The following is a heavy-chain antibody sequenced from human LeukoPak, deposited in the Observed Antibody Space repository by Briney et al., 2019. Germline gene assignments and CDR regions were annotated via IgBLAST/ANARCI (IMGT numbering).Heavy chain of an antibody. Sequence: GGSLRLSCAASGFTVSSNYMSWVRQAPGKGLEWVSVIYSGGSTYYADSVKGRFTISRDNSKNTLYLQMNSLRAEDTAVYYCARDRSPNNYDAFDIWGQGTMVTVSS. D-gene: IGHD1-1*01. J-gene: IGHJ3*02. V-gene: IGHV3-53*01. CDR3: ARDRSPNNYDAFDI. CDR2: IYSGGST. CDR1: GFTVSSNY.